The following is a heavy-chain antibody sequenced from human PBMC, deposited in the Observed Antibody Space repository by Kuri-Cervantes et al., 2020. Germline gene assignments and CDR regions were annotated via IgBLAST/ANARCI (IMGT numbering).Heavy chain of an antibody. D-gene: IGHD2-2*01. Sequence: SVKVSCKASGGTFSSYAISWVRQAPGQGLEWMGGIIPIFGTANYAQKFQGRVTITADESTSTAYMELSSLRSEDTAVYYWARDSRYCSSTSCYAVPDYYGMDVWGQGTTVTVSS. J-gene: IGHJ6*02. CDR1: GGTFSSYA. CDR3: ARDSRYCSSTSCYAVPDYYGMDV. V-gene: IGHV1-69*13. CDR2: IIPIFGTA.